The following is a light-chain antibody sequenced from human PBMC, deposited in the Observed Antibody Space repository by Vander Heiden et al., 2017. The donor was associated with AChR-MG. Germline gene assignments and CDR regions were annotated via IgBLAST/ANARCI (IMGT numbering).Light chain of an antibody. CDR3: QQYYNVPWT. Sequence: IQMTQSPSSLSASVGDRVTVTCRASQAIALTVAWYQQRPGKAPKVILSQASTLQSGVPSRFSGSGSGSVFTLTINSLQPEDFATYYCQQYYNVPWTFGQGTKVEVK. V-gene: IGKV1-NL1*01. CDR1: QAIALT. CDR2: QAS. J-gene: IGKJ1*01.